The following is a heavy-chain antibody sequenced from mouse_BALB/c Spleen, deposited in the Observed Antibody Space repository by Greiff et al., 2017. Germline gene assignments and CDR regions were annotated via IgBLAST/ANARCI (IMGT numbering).Heavy chain of an antibody. D-gene: IGHD2-14*01. V-gene: IGHV4-1*02. Sequence: EVKLMESGGGLVQPGGSLKLSCAASGFDFSRYWMSWVRQAPGKGLEWIGEINPDSSTINYTPSLKDKFIISRDNAKNTLYLQMSKVRSEDTALYYCARWEVRTPWFAYWGQGTLVTVSA. CDR2: INPDSSTI. J-gene: IGHJ3*01. CDR3: ARWEVRTPWFAY. CDR1: GFDFSRYW.